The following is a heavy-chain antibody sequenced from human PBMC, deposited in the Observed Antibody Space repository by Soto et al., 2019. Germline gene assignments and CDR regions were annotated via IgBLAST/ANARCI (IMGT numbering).Heavy chain of an antibody. V-gene: IGHV1-58*01. CDR1: GFTFSSPA. CDR2: IAGGGGNT. CDR3: AAQGGRDYYMDV. J-gene: IGHJ6*03. Sequence: QMQLVQSGPEVRKPGTSVKVSCKASGFTFSSPALQWVRQARGQRLEWIGWIAGGGGNTNYAQKFKARVTITRDMYTRIADMELNSLRSDDTAVYYCAAQGGRDYYMDVWGKGTTVTVSS. D-gene: IGHD2-15*01.